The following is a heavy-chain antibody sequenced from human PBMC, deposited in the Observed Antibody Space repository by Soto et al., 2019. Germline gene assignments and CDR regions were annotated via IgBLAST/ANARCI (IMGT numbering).Heavy chain of an antibody. V-gene: IGHV3-23*01. Sequence: EVQLLESGGGLVQPGGSLRLSCATSGFTFSSYAMSWGRQAPVKWLEWVSGISVSGDSRYDADSVQGRFTISRDKSKSILNLQINSLRAEEPTVYYCTTISRYSAPEYWGQGVLVTVSS. D-gene: IGHD1-26*01. CDR1: GFTFSSYA. CDR2: ISVSGDSR. CDR3: TTISRYSAPEY. J-gene: IGHJ4*02.